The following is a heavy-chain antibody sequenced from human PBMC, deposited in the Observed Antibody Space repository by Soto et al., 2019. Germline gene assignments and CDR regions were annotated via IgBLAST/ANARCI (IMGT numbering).Heavy chain of an antibody. CDR3: ARLSLGDSTWGV. D-gene: IGHD2-21*02. CDR2: IYYSGST. Sequence: SETLSLTCTVSGGSISSGDYYWSWIRQPPGKGLEWIGYIYYSGSTNYNPSLKSRVTISVDTSKNQFSLKLSSVTAADTAVYYCARLSLGDSTWGVWGKGTTVTVSS. V-gene: IGHV4-61*08. CDR1: GGSISSGDYY. J-gene: IGHJ6*04.